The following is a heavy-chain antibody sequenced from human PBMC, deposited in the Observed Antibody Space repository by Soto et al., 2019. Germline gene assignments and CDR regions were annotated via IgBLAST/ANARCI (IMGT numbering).Heavy chain of an antibody. D-gene: IGHD2-2*01. CDR1: GYSFTSYW. V-gene: IGHV5-10-1*01. CDR2: IDPSDSYT. Sequence: PGESLKISCKGSGYSFTSYWISWVRQMPGKGLEWMGRIDPSDSYTNYSPSFQGHVTISADKSISTAYLQWSSLKASDTAMYYCARPAYCSSTSCPKYYYYYRMDVWGQATTVTVSS. J-gene: IGHJ6*02. CDR3: ARPAYCSSTSCPKYYYYYRMDV.